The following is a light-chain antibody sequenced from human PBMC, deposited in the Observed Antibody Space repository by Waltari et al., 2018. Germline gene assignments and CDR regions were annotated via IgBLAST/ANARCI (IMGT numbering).Light chain of an antibody. V-gene: IGLV1-40*01. Sequence: QSVLTQPPSVSGAPGQRVTISCTGTRSNIEAGYDVHWYQHVLGTAPKVAIHTNSIRPSGVPDRFSGSKSVTSSSLAITGLQAEDEAEYYCQSYDSSLSGWVFGGGTTLTVL. CDR3: QSYDSSLSGWV. CDR2: TNS. J-gene: IGLJ2*01. CDR1: RSNIEAGYD.